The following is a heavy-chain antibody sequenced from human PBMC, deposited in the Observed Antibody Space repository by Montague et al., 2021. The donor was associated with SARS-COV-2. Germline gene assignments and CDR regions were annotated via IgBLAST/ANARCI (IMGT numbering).Heavy chain of an antibody. J-gene: IGHJ4*02. V-gene: IGHV3-33*01. CDR2: IWYDLSNK. CDR3: ARDLGFGEFFDDY. CDR1: VFTFSSYC. Sequence: SLTLSFAASVFTFSSYCMHLVRQAPAKGLEWVAVIWYDLSNKYYSYSLRGRFTISRNNSKNTLYLQMNSLRAEDTAVYYCARDLGFGEFFDDYWGQGTLVTVSS. D-gene: IGHD3-10*01.